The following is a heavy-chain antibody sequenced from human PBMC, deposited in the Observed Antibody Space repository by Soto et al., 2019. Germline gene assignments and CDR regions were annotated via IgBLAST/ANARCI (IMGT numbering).Heavy chain of an antibody. V-gene: IGHV4-4*02. CDR2: IYHSGST. CDR3: ASAPKGGYSYGYLYY. CDR1: GGSISSSNW. Sequence: SETRSLTCAVSGGSISSSNWWTWVRQPPGKGLEWNGEIYHSGSTNYNPSLKSRVTISVDKSKNQFSLKLSSVTAADTAVYYCASAPKGGYSYGYLYYWGQGTLVTVSS. J-gene: IGHJ4*02. D-gene: IGHD5-18*01.